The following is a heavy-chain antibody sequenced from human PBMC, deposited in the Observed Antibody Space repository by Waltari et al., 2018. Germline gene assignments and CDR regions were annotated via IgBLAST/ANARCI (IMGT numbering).Heavy chain of an antibody. CDR2: ISWNSGSI. V-gene: IGHV3-9*01. D-gene: IGHD1-26*01. CDR1: GFTFAAYA. CDR3: AKDISSGGSYSFDY. Sequence: EVQLVESGGGLVQPGRSLRLSCAASGFTFAAYAMNWIRQAPGKGLEWVSGISWNSGSIGYADAVNGRFTISRDNAKNSLYLQMNSLRAEDTALYYCAKDISSGGSYSFDYWGQGTLVTVSS. J-gene: IGHJ4*02.